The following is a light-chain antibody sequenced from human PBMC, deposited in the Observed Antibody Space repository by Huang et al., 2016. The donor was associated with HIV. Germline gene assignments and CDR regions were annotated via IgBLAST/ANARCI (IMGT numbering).Light chain of an antibody. V-gene: IGKV1D-13*01. CDR1: QGISSA. CDR2: DAS. J-gene: IGKJ2*01. CDR3: QQFNNYPPT. Sequence: AIQLTQSPSSLSASVGDRVTITCRAIQGISSALAWFQQKPGKPPKLLIYDASSLESGVPARFSGSGAGTEFTLTISSLQPEDFATYYCQQFNNYPPTFGQGTKLEIK.